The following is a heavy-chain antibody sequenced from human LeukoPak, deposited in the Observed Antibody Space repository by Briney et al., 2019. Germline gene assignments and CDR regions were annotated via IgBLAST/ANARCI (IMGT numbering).Heavy chain of an antibody. CDR2: IYYSGST. V-gene: IGHV4-59*08. D-gene: IGHD5-24*01. Sequence: SETLSLTCTVSGGSISSYFWSWIRQPPGKGLEWIGYIYYSGSTNYNPSLRSRVTISVDTSKNQFSLKLSSVTAADTAVYYCARQRDPFDYWGQGTLVTVSS. CDR3: ARQRDPFDY. CDR1: GGSISSYF. J-gene: IGHJ4*02.